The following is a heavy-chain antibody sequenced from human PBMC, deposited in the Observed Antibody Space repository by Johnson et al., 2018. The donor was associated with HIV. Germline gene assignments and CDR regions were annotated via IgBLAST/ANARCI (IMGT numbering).Heavy chain of an antibody. Sequence: QVKLMESGGGVVQPGGSLRLSCAASGFTFSKYGMHWVRQAPGKGLEWVAFIRYDGSNKYNAASVNGRFTISSNNSKNPLYLQSNSRGAEDTAGYYCVSPRGGYDCYAAFDIWGQGTMVTVSS. D-gene: IGHD5-12*01. CDR1: GFTFSKYG. J-gene: IGHJ3*02. CDR2: IRYDGSNK. V-gene: IGHV3-30*02. CDR3: VSPRGGYDCYAAFDI.